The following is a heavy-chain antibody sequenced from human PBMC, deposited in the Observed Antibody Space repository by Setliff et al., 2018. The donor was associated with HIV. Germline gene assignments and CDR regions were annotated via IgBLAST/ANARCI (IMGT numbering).Heavy chain of an antibody. J-gene: IGHJ4*02. CDR1: GGSISSYY. CDR3: ARGSRYYYDSSGYYALDPYFDY. V-gene: IGHV4-39*01. CDR2: ISHTGST. Sequence: SSETLSLTCTVSGGSISSYYWGWIRQPPGKGPEWIGSISHTGSTSYNTTLKSRLTISVDTSKRQISLTLSSVTAADTAVFYCARGSRYYYDSSGYYALDPYFDYWGQGTLVTVSS. D-gene: IGHD3-22*01.